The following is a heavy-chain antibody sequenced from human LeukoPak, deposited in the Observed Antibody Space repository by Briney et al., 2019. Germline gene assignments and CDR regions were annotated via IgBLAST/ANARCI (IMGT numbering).Heavy chain of an antibody. Sequence: ASVKVSCKASGYTFTSYGISWVRQAPGQGLEWMGWIGAYNGNTNYAQKLQGRVTMTTDTSTSTAYMELRSLRSDDTAVYYCARFTYYYGSGDYWGQGTLVTVSS. CDR2: IGAYNGNT. V-gene: IGHV1-18*01. D-gene: IGHD3-10*01. CDR3: ARFTYYYGSGDY. CDR1: GYTFTSYG. J-gene: IGHJ4*02.